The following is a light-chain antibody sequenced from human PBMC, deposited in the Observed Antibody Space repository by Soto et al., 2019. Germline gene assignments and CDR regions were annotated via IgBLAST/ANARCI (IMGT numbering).Light chain of an antibody. CDR1: SSDVGGYNY. CDR3: SSYPSSSTLV. V-gene: IGLV2-14*01. CDR2: DVS. Sequence: QSVLTQPGSVSGSPGQSITISCTGTSSDVGGYNYVSWYQQHPGKAPKLMIYDVSNRPPGVSNRFSGSKSGNRASLTISGLQAEDAAHYYCSSYPSSSTLVFGGGTKLTVL. J-gene: IGLJ2*01.